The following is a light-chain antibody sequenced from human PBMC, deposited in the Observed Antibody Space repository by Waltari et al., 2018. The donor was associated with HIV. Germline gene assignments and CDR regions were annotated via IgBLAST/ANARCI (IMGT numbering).Light chain of an antibody. V-gene: IGLV1-47*01. CDR1: HPNLRSNL. Sequence: QSLMTQAPSASAPPGQGPTNPCSASHPNLRSNLLYCNQQVPGGAPKLLIYRNNQLPSGVPDRFAGSKSVTSASLAISGLRSEDEADYYCAAWDDSLSGLVFGGRTKLTVL. J-gene: IGLJ2*01. CDR3: AAWDDSLSGLV. CDR2: RNN.